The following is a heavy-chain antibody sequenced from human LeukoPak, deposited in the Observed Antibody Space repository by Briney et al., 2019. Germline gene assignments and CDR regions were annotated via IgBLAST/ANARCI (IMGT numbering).Heavy chain of an antibody. CDR1: GGSISSSNW. Sequence: SETLSLTCAVSGGSISSSNWWSWVRQPPGKGLEWIGEIYHRGSTNYNPSLKSRVTISVDKSKNQFSLKLSSVTAADTAVYYCATLWFGELGSWFDPWGQGTLVTVSS. CDR2: IYHRGST. J-gene: IGHJ5*02. D-gene: IGHD3-10*01. CDR3: ATLWFGELGSWFDP. V-gene: IGHV4-4*02.